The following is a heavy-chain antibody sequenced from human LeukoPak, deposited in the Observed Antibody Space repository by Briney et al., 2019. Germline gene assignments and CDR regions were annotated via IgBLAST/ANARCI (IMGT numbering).Heavy chain of an antibody. CDR2: IIPIFGTA. J-gene: IGHJ4*02. V-gene: IGHV1-69*05. CDR3: AREGSSSSSGMS. Sequence: ASVKVSCKASGGTFSSYAISWVRQAPGQGLEWMGRIIPIFGTANYAQKFQGRVTITTDESTSTAYMVLSSLRSEDTAVYYCAREGSSSSSGMSWGQGTLVTVSS. CDR1: GGTFSSYA. D-gene: IGHD6-6*01.